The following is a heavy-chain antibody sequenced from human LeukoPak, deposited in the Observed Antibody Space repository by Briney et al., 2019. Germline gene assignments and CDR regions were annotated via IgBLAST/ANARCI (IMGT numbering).Heavy chain of an antibody. CDR1: GGTFSSYA. CDR3: ARGLTYYDILTGYYDYYYYYGMDV. Sequence: ASVKVSCKASGGTFSSYAISWVRQAPGQGLEWMGGIIPIFGTANYAQKFQGRVTITADESTSTAYMELSSLRSEDTAVYHCARGLTYYDILTGYYDYYYYYGMDVWGQGTTVTVSS. D-gene: IGHD3-9*01. J-gene: IGHJ6*02. V-gene: IGHV1-69*13. CDR2: IIPIFGTA.